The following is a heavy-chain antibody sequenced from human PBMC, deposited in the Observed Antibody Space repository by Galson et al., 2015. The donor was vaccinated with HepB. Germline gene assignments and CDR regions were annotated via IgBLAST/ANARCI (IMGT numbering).Heavy chain of an antibody. CDR1: GGSVSSGSYY. V-gene: IGHV4-61*01. Sequence: SETLSLTCTVSGGSVSSGSYYWSWIRQPPGKGLEWIGYIYYSGSTNYNPSLKSRVTISVDTSKNQFSLKLSSVTAADTAVYYCARDDCTNGVCKLFDYWGQGTLVTVSS. D-gene: IGHD2-8*01. CDR2: IYYSGST. J-gene: IGHJ4*02. CDR3: ARDDCTNGVCKLFDY.